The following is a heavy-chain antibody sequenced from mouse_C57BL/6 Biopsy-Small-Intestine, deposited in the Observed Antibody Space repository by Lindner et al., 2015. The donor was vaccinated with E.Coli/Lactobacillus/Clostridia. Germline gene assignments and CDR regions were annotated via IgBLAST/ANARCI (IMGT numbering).Heavy chain of an antibody. CDR1: GYTFTGYG. D-gene: IGHD4-1*01. CDR3: AKEKAGSWYFDV. Sequence: VQLQESGPELARPGASVKLSCKASGYTFTGYGISWVKLMTGQGLEWIGDIYPRSGNIYYNENFKGKAKLTADRSSNTAFMELRSLTSEGSAVYFCAKEKAGSWYFDVWGTGTTVTVSS. J-gene: IGHJ1*03. CDR2: IYPRSGNI. V-gene: IGHV1-81*01.